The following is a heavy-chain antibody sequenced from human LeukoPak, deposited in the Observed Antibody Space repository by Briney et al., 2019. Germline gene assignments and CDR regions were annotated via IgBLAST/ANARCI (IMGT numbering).Heavy chain of an antibody. CDR2: INTGNGNT. Sequence: ASVKVSCKTSGYTFTNYGMHWVRQAPRQSLEWMGWINTGNGNTKSSQKFQDRVTLSRDTSASTAYMELNSLSSEDTAVYYCARVPLHDASGHYYSHWGQGTLVTVSS. V-gene: IGHV1-3*04. J-gene: IGHJ1*01. CDR1: GYTFTNYG. D-gene: IGHD3-22*01. CDR3: ARVPLHDASGHYYSH.